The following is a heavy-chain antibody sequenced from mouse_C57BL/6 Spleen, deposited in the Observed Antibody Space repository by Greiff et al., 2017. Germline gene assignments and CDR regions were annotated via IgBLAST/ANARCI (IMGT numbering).Heavy chain of an antibody. Sequence: VQLQQPGTELVTPGASVKLSCKASGYTFTSYWMHWVKQRPGQGLEWIGNINPSNGGTNYNEQFKSKATLTVDKSSSTAYMQLSSLTSEDSAVYYCARRETITTGVWFAYWGQGTLVTVSA. D-gene: IGHD1-1*01. CDR2: INPSNGGT. CDR3: ARRETITTGVWFAY. V-gene: IGHV1-53*01. CDR1: GYTFTSYW. J-gene: IGHJ3*01.